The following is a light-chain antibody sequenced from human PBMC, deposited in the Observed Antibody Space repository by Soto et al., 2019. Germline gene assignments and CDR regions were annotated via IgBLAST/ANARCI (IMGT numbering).Light chain of an antibody. V-gene: IGKV3-20*01. CDR1: QSISSSY. CDR2: GAS. J-gene: IGKJ1*01. CDR3: QQYGRT. Sequence: EIVLTQSPGTLPLSPGERATLSCRASQSISSSYLAWYQQKPGQAPRLLSYGASSRATSIPDRFSGSGTGTDFTITISSVRTVDFAVYYCQQYGRTFGQGNKVEIK.